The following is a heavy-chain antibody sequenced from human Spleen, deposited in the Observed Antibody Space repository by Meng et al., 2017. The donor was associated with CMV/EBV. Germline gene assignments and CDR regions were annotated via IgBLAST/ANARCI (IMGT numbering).Heavy chain of an antibody. CDR2: ISTYNGNT. V-gene: IGHV1-18*01. CDR3: ARDRNTLRWFDP. Sequence: CKASGYSFTAYGISWVRQAPGQGLEWMGWISTYNGNTNYAPKFQGRVSMTTNTYTSTAYMELGSLRSDDTAVYYCARDRNTLRWFDPWGQGTLVTVSS. J-gene: IGHJ5*02. CDR1: GYSFTAYG.